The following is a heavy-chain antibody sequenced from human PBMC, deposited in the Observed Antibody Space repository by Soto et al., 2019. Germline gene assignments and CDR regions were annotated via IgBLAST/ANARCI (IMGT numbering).Heavy chain of an antibody. J-gene: IGHJ3*02. CDR1: GFTFSSYA. CDR2: ISGSGGST. V-gene: IGHV3-23*01. CDR3: AKDTRDSSGYYIDAFDI. Sequence: EVQLLESGGGLVQPGGSLRLSCAASGFTFSSYAMSWVRQAPGKGLEWVSAISGSGGSTYYADSVKGRFTISRDNSKNTLYLQMNSLRAEDTAVYYCAKDTRDSSGYYIDAFDIWGQGTMVTVSS. D-gene: IGHD3-22*01.